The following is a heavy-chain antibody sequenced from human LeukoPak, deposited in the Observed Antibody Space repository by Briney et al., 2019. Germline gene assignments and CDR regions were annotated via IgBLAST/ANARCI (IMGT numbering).Heavy chain of an antibody. Sequence: GRSLRLSCAASGFTFSTYGMHWVRQAPSKGLEWVAVISYDGSNKYYADSVKGRFTISRDNSKNTLYLQMNSLRAEDTAVYYCAKDRSIAASGTGYYYYYGLDVWGQGTAVTVSS. V-gene: IGHV3-30*18. CDR3: AKDRSIAASGTGYYYYYGLDV. J-gene: IGHJ6*02. CDR2: ISYDGSNK. CDR1: GFTFSTYG. D-gene: IGHD6-13*01.